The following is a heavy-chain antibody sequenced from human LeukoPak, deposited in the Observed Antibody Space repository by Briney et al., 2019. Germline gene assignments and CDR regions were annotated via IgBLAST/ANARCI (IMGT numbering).Heavy chain of an antibody. CDR2: ISGYNGNT. Sequence: GASVKVSCKASGYTFTSYGVSRVRQAPGQGLEWMGWISGYNGNTEYTQKLQGRVTMTTDTSTSTAYMELRSLRSDDTAVYYCARGPTYYYDSSGYSSISPFDSWGQGTLVTVSS. CDR3: ARGPTYYYDSSGYSSISPFDS. CDR1: GYTFTSYG. V-gene: IGHV1-18*01. D-gene: IGHD3-22*01. J-gene: IGHJ4*02.